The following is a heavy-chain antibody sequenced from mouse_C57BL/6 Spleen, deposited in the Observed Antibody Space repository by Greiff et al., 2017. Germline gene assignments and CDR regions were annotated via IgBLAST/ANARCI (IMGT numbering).Heavy chain of an antibody. CDR3: SRPDFYGSSCCAMVY. D-gene: IGHD1-1*01. Sequence: QVQLQQSGAELVRPGTSVKVSCKASGYAFTNYLIEWVKQRPGQGLEWIGVINPGSGGTNYNEKFKGKATLTADKSSSTAYMPLSSLTSADSAVYFWSRPDFYGSSCCAMVYWGQETSVTVSS. J-gene: IGHJ4*01. CDR1: GYAFTNYL. V-gene: IGHV1-54*01. CDR2: INPGSGGT.